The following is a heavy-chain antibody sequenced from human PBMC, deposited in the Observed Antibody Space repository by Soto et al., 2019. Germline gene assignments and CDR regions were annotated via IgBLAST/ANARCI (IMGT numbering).Heavy chain of an antibody. V-gene: IGHV1-24*01. CDR1: GYTLTELS. J-gene: IGHJ5*02. CDR3: ASSETTYCSGGGCYYNWFDP. D-gene: IGHD2-15*01. CDR2: FDPEDGET. Sequence: ASVKVSCKVSGYTLTELSMHWVRQAPGKGLECMGGFDPEDGETIYAQKFQGRVTMTEDTSTDTAYMELSSLRSEDTAVYYCASSETTYCSGGGCYYNWFDPWGQGTLVTVSS.